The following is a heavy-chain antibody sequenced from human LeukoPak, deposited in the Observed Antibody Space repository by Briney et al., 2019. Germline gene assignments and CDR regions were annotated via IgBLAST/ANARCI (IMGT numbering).Heavy chain of an antibody. D-gene: IGHD2-2*02. V-gene: IGHV3-73*01. Sequence: GGSLRLSCAASGFTFSGSAMHWVRQASGKGLEWVSRIRSKANSYATAYAASVKGRFTISRDDSKNTAYLQMNSLKTEDTAVYYCTREYCSSTSCYNYWGQGTLVTVSS. CDR2: IRSKANSYAT. CDR3: TREYCSSTSCYNY. CDR1: GFTFSGSA. J-gene: IGHJ4*02.